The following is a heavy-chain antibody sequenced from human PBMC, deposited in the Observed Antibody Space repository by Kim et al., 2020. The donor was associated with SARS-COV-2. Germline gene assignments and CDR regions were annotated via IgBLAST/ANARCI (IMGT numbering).Heavy chain of an antibody. CDR3: ARVMVATVKHDAFAI. J-gene: IGHJ3*02. V-gene: IGHV4-34*13. Sequence: PSRKSRVSISVDTYKNQFSLKLSSVTAANTAVYYCARVMVATVKHDAFAIWGQGTMVTVSS. D-gene: IGHD5-12*01.